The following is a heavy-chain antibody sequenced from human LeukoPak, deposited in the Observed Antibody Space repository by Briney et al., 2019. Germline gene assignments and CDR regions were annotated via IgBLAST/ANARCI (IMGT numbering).Heavy chain of an antibody. J-gene: IGHJ4*02. D-gene: IGHD6-19*01. CDR2: VWHDGVNK. CDR3: AGADSFGWYNY. V-gene: IGHV3-33*01. Sequence: GGSLRLSCITSGFSFISYGMHWVRQTPGKGLEWVAVVWHDGVNKYYAESVKGRFTVSRDVSKNTLYLDMNSLRVDDTAIYFCAGADSFGWYNYWGQGTVVTASS. CDR1: GFSFISYG.